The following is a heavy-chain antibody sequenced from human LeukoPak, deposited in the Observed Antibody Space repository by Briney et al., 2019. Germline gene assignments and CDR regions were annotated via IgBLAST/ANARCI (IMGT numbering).Heavy chain of an antibody. D-gene: IGHD2-2*01. V-gene: IGHV1-8*01. CDR3: ARLGVPANSFDY. J-gene: IGHJ4*02. Sequence: ASVKVSCKASGYTLTSYDINWVRQATGQGLEWMGWMNPNSGRTGYAQNFQGRITITRNTSISTAYMELSSLRSEDTAVYYCARLGVPANSFDYWGQGTLVTVSS. CDR2: MNPNSGRT. CDR1: GYTLTSYD.